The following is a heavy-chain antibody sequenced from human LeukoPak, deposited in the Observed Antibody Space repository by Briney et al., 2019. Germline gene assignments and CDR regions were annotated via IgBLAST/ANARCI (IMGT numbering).Heavy chain of an antibody. J-gene: IGHJ4*02. CDR1: GFTFSSYG. Sequence: PGGSLRLSCAASGFTFSSYGMHWVRQAPGKGLEWVAFIRYDGGNKYYADSVKGRLTISRDNAKNSLSLQMNSLRGEDTAVYYCARDVALSTYHFDSSGLLDYWGQGTLVTVSS. D-gene: IGHD3-22*01. V-gene: IGHV3-30*02. CDR2: IRYDGGNK. CDR3: ARDVALSTYHFDSSGLLDY.